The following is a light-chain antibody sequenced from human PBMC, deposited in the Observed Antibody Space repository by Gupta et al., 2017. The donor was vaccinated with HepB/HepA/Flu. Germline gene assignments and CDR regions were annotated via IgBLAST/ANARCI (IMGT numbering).Light chain of an antibody. CDR3: QQFDNLPYT. V-gene: IGKV1-33*01. Sequence: DIQMTQSPSSLSASVGDRVTITCQASQDISNYLNWYQQLPGKPPKLLIHDASKLETGVPSRFSGSGSETDFTFTISSLQPEDIATYYCQQFDNLPYTFGQGTKLEIK. J-gene: IGKJ2*01. CDR1: QDISNY. CDR2: DAS.